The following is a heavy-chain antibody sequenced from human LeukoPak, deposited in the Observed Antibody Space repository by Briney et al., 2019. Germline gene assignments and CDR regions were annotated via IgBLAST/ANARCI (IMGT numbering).Heavy chain of an antibody. Sequence: SETLPLTCGVSGGSITRTNWWSWVRQPPGKGLEWIGEIYHSGSTNYNPSLKSRVTISVDKSKNQFSLKLSSVTAANTAVYYCASRLYSSARNSDYWGQGTLVTVSS. V-gene: IGHV4-4*02. J-gene: IGHJ4*02. CDR1: GGSITRTNW. D-gene: IGHD6-19*01. CDR2: IYHSGST. CDR3: ASRLYSSARNSDY.